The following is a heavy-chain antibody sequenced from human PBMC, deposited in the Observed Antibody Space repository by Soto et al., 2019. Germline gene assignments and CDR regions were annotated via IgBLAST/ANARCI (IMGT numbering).Heavy chain of an antibody. D-gene: IGHD2-2*01. CDR1: GFTFSSYA. Sequence: QPGGSLRLSCAASGFTFSSYAMSWVRQAPGKGLEWVSAISDSGGSTYYADSVKGRFTISRDNSKNTLYLQMNSLRAEDTAVYYCANALQHQLLGYFQHWGQGTLVTVSS. J-gene: IGHJ1*01. V-gene: IGHV3-23*01. CDR3: ANALQHQLLGYFQH. CDR2: ISDSGGST.